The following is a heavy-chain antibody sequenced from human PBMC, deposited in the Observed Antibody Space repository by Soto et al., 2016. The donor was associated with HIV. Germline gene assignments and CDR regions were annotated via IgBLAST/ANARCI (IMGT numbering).Heavy chain of an antibody. D-gene: IGHD6-19*01. Sequence: AQLVDSGGGVVRPGESLRLSCAASGFKFDDYAMTWVRQSPEKGLEWVSGINWSGGYTDYADSVKGRFTISRDNAKNSLYLQMNNLRAEDTALYYCARADGHGGQTSSGWHWYFAVWGRGTLVTVSS. CDR1: GFKFDDYA. CDR3: ARADGHGGQTSSGWHWYFAV. CDR2: INWSGGYT. J-gene: IGHJ2*01. V-gene: IGHV3-20*04.